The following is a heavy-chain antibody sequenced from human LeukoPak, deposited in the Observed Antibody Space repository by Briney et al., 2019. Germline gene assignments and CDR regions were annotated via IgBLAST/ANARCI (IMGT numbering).Heavy chain of an antibody. Sequence: SQTLSLTCTVSGGSISSGSYYWSWIRQPAGKGLEWIGRIYTSGSTNYNPSLKSRVTISVDTSKNQFSLKLSSVTAADTAVYYCARRDWGLNFDYWGQGTLVTVSS. CDR2: IYTSGST. V-gene: IGHV4-61*02. J-gene: IGHJ4*02. CDR1: GGSISSGSYY. D-gene: IGHD7-27*01. CDR3: ARRDWGLNFDY.